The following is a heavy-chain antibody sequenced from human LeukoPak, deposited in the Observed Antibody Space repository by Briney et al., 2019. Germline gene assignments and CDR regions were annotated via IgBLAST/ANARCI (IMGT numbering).Heavy chain of an antibody. CDR3: ASAGVPAAIFYYYYMDV. D-gene: IGHD2-2*02. CDR2: IIPIFGTA. J-gene: IGHJ6*03. Sequence: SVKVSCKASGGTFSSYAISWVRQAPGQGLEWMGRIIPIFGTANYAQKFQGRVTITTDESTSTAYMELSSLRSEDTAVYYCASAGVPAAIFYYYYMDVWGKGTTVTVSS. V-gene: IGHV1-69*05. CDR1: GGTFSSYA.